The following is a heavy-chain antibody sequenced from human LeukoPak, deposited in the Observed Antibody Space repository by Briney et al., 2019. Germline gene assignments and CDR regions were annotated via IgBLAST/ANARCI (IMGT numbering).Heavy chain of an antibody. J-gene: IGHJ4*02. CDR3: AKGTHSSGWRHFDY. CDR2: IRYDGSNK. V-gene: IGHV3-30*02. D-gene: IGHD6-19*01. Sequence: GGSLRLSCAASGFTFSSYGMHWVRQAPGKGLEWVAFIRYDGSNKYYADSVKGRFTISRDDSRNTLYLQMNSLRAEDTAVYYCAKGTHSSGWRHFDYWGQGTLVTVSS. CDR1: GFTFSSYG.